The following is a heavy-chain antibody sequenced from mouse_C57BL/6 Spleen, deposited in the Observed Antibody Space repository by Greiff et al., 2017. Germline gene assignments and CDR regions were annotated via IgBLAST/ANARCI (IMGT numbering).Heavy chain of an antibody. V-gene: IGHV2-3*01. D-gene: IGHD1-1*01. J-gene: IGHJ3*01. Sequence: VKLMESGPGLVAPSQSLSITCTVSGFSLTSYGVSWVRQPPGKGLEWLGVIWGDGSTNYHSALISRLSISKDNSKSQVFLKLKSLQTDDTATYYCAGYYGSSGFAYWGQGTLVTVSA. CDR3: AGYYGSSGFAY. CDR1: GFSLTSYG. CDR2: IWGDGST.